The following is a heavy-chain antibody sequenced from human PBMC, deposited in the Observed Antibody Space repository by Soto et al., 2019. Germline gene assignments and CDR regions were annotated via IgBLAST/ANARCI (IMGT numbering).Heavy chain of an antibody. Sequence: PSQTLSLTCAISGDSVSSNSAAWNLIRQSPSRFLEWLGRTYYRSKWYNDYAVSVKSRITINPDTSKNQFSLQLNSVTPEDTAVYYCARNRYSSGWYGGLFDYWGQGPLVTAPQ. J-gene: IGHJ4*02. CDR3: ARNRYSSGWYGGLFDY. V-gene: IGHV6-1*01. CDR1: GDSVSSNSAA. CDR2: TYYRSKWYN. D-gene: IGHD6-19*01.